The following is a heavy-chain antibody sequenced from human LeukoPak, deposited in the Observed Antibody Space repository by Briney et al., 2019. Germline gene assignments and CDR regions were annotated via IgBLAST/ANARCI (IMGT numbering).Heavy chain of an antibody. CDR1: GFTFSSYW. CDR2: INSDGSST. CDR3: ARGDYDSSGYPYYFDY. V-gene: IGHV3-74*01. J-gene: IGHJ4*02. D-gene: IGHD3-22*01. Sequence: GGSLRLSCAASGFTFSSYWMHWVPQAPGKGLVWVSRINSDGSSTSYADSVKGRFTISRDNAKTTLYLQMNSLRAEDTAVYYCARGDYDSSGYPYYFDYWGQGTLVTVSS.